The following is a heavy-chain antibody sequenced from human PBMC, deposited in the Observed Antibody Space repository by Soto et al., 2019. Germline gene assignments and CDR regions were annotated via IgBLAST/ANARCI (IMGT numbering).Heavy chain of an antibody. CDR1: GFTFRNYA. J-gene: IGHJ4*02. CDR2: ISGSGDST. D-gene: IGHD4-17*01. CDR3: GKAPNSGGPGDYFDC. V-gene: IGHV3-23*01. Sequence: GGSLRLSCAASGFTFRNYAMTWVRQAPGKGLEWVSAISGSGDSTYYIDSVKGRFSISRDNSKNTLYLQMNNLRAEDTAVYYCGKAPNSGGPGDYFDCWGQGTLVTVSS.